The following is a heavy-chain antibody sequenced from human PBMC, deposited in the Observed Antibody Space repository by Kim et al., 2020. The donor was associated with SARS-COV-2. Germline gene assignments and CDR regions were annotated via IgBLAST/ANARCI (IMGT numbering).Heavy chain of an antibody. CDR1: GASISSSTFY. Sequence: SETLSLTCTVSGASISSSTFYWGWVRQTPGKGLEWIGSGYYGGTTFYNPSLKSRVTISVDTSKNQFSLKMSSVTAADTAVYYCARLPSVLLWVGDKGYYFDYWGQGTLVTVSS. CDR2: GYYGGTT. D-gene: IGHD3-10*01. V-gene: IGHV4-39*01. J-gene: IGHJ4*02. CDR3: ARLPSVLLWVGDKGYYFDY.